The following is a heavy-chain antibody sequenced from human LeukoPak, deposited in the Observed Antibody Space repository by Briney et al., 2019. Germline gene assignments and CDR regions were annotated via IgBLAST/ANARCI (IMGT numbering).Heavy chain of an antibody. CDR2: INHSGST. J-gene: IGHJ3*02. Sequence: SSETLSLTCAVYGVSFSGYYWSWIRQPPGKGLEWIGEINHSGSTNYNPSLKSRVTISVDTSKNQFSLKLSSVTAADTAVYYCASVGEIDAFDIWGQGTMVTVSS. V-gene: IGHV4-34*01. CDR1: GVSFSGYY. CDR3: ASVGEIDAFDI. D-gene: IGHD3-10*01.